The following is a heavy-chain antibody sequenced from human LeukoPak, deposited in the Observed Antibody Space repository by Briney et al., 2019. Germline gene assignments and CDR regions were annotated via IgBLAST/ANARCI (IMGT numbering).Heavy chain of an antibody. Sequence: GGSLRLSCAVSGGTTDDYGMSGVRQAPGRGLGWVSGINWDGTNTYYAESVKGGSTISRDSAEKSLYLHMNSLRDDDTAFYYCVKDLSSNWYSFDCWGQGTLVTVSS. CDR1: GGTTDDYG. CDR3: VKDLSSNWYSFDC. J-gene: IGHJ4*02. CDR2: INWDGTNT. V-gene: IGHV3-20*04. D-gene: IGHD6-13*01.